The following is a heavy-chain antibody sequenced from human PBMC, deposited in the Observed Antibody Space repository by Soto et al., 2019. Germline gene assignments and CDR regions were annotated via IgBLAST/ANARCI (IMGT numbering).Heavy chain of an antibody. CDR1: GFTFGNYY. J-gene: IGHJ4*02. V-gene: IGHV3-11*01. CDR2: ISSRGVTI. Sequence: SLRLSCNVSGFTFGNYYMSWIRQAPGKGLESISYISSRGVTIYYADSVKGRFTISRDNAKNSLFLQMDSLRAEDTAVYYCARVTASGWFVNGRDYFDHWGQGTLVTVSS. D-gene: IGHD6-19*01. CDR3: ARVTASGWFVNGRDYFDH.